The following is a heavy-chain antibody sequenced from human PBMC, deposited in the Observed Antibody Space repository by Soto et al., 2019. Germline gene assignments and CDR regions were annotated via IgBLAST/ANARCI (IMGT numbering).Heavy chain of an antibody. CDR3: ARGNDYGDYSIYGY. CDR2: ISAYNGNT. J-gene: IGHJ4*02. CDR1: GYTFTSYA. V-gene: IGHV1-18*01. Sequence: ASVKVSSKASGYTFTSYAISSVRQAPGQGLEWMGWISAYNGNTNYAQKLQGRVTMTTDTSTSTAYMELRSLRSDDTAVYYCARGNDYGDYSIYGYWGQGTLVTVTP. D-gene: IGHD4-17*01.